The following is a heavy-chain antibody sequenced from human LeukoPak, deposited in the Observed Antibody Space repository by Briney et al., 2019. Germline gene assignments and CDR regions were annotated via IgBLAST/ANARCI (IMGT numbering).Heavy chain of an antibody. V-gene: IGHV3-30*18. CDR3: AKDRRFLEWLFHATLDY. D-gene: IGHD3-3*01. CDR1: GFTFSGYG. CDR2: ISYDGSNK. Sequence: GGSLRLSCAASGFTFSGYGMHWVRQAPGKGLEWVAVISYDGSNKYYADSVKGRFTISRDNSKNTLYLQMNSLRAEDTAVYYCAKDRRFLEWLFHATLDYWGQGTLVTVSS. J-gene: IGHJ4*02.